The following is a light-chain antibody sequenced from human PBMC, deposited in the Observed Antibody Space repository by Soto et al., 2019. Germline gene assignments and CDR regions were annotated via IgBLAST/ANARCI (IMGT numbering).Light chain of an antibody. CDR3: RSYTTSSSYV. J-gene: IGLJ1*01. Sequence: QTVLTQPASESASPGQAFTISCTGTSSDVGAYIYVSWYQQHPGKAPKLMMSDTTSRPAGLYYRFSSSKSVHTASPTTSALQAEDEADYSCRSYTTSSSYVFGTGTRSPS. V-gene: IGLV2-14*01. CDR2: DTT. CDR1: SSDVGAYIY.